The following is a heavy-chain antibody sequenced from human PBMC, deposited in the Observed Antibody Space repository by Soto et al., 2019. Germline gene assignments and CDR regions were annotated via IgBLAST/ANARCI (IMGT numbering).Heavy chain of an antibody. CDR2: ISGSGGGT. V-gene: IGHV3-23*01. CDR1: GFTFSSYA. D-gene: IGHD5-12*01. J-gene: IGHJ4*02. CDR3: AKAWMDNARQRYFDH. Sequence: QPGGSLRLSCAASGFTFSSYAMSWVRQAPGKGLEWVSAISGSGGGTYYADSVKGRFTISRDNSKNTLYLQMNSLRAEDTAVYSCAKAWMDNARQRYFDHWGQGTLVTVSS.